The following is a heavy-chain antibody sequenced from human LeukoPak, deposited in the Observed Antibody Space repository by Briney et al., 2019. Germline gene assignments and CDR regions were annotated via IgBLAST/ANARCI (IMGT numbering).Heavy chain of an antibody. CDR2: IYHSGRT. Sequence: SETLSLTCTVSGYSISSGYYWGWIRQPPGKGLEWIGSIYHSGRTFYNPSLKSRVTMSLDTSKNQFSLNLTSVTAADTAVYYCARVLFTEEDAFDIWGQGTMVTVSS. CDR1: GYSISSGYY. CDR3: ARVLFTEEDAFDI. V-gene: IGHV4-38-2*02. J-gene: IGHJ3*02.